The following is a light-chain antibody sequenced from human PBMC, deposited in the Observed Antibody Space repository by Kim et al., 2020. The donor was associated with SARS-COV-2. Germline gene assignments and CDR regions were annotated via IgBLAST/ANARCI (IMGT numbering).Light chain of an antibody. CDR3: QQYDHFPMYT. V-gene: IGKV1-33*01. Sequence: DIQMTQSPSSLSASVGDRVTITCQASQGISNYLNWYQQKPGKAPKLLIYDASNLETGVPSRFSGSGFGTDFSFTISSLQPEDIAIYSCQQYDHFPMYTFGQGTKLEI. J-gene: IGKJ2*01. CDR1: QGISNY. CDR2: DAS.